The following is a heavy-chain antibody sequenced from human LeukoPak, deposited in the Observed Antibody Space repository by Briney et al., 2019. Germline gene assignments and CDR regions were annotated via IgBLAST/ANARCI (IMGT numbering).Heavy chain of an antibody. D-gene: IGHD6-13*01. Sequence: GGSLRLSCEVSGFTFRNYVMSWVRQAPGKGLEWVSVISASGGSTYYADSVKGRFTISRDNSRNTLHLQVSSPRAEDTAVYYCAKGDSSSWYYFDYWGQGTLVTVSS. CDR3: AKGDSSSWYYFDY. J-gene: IGHJ4*02. CDR2: ISASGGST. CDR1: GFTFRNYV. V-gene: IGHV3-23*01.